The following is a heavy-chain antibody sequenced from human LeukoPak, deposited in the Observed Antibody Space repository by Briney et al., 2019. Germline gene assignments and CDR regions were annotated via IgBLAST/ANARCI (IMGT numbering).Heavy chain of an antibody. Sequence: ASVKVSCKASGGTFSSYAISWVRQAPGQGLEWMGWMNPNSGNTGYAQKFQGRVTMTRNTSISTAYMELSSLRSEDTAVYYCARAVGATDFDYWGQGTLATVSS. CDR3: ARAVGATDFDY. D-gene: IGHD1-26*01. CDR2: MNPNSGNT. J-gene: IGHJ4*02. V-gene: IGHV1-8*02. CDR1: GGTFSSYA.